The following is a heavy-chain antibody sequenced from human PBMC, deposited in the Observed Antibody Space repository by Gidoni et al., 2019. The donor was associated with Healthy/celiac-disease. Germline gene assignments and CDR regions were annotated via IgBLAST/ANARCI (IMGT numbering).Heavy chain of an antibody. Sequence: VQLQRWGAGLLTPSETLSLTCAVYGGSFSGFYWSWLRQPPGKGLEWIGEINHSGRTNYSPSLKSRVTISVDTSKNQFSLKLSSVIAADTAVYYCARRPRTIYPRSAHKNWFDPWGQGTLVTVSS. J-gene: IGHJ5*02. V-gene: IGHV4-34*01. CDR3: ARRPRTIYPRSAHKNWFDP. D-gene: IGHD3-9*01. CDR1: GGSFSGFY. CDR2: INHSGRT.